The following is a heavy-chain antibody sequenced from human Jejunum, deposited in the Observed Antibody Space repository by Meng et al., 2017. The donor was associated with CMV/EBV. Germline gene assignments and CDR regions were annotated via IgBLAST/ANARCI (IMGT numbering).Heavy chain of an antibody. Sequence: SCVGSGFTFSDFGMHWVRQAPGKGLEWITFIRYDGNYQYYAESVKGRFTLSRDNSKNTLYLQMNSLGGEDTAVYYCARGSYGMDVWSQGTTVTVSS. J-gene: IGHJ6*01. CDR2: IRYDGNYQ. V-gene: IGHV3-30*02. CDR1: GFTFSDFG. CDR3: ARGSYGMDV.